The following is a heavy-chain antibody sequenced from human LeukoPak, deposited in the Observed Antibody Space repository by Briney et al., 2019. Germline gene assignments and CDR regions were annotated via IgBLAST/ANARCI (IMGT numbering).Heavy chain of an antibody. CDR1: GFTFSSYA. CDR3: AKGGYYDNSGYYYFDY. D-gene: IGHD3-22*01. Sequence: SGGSLRLSCAASGFTFSSYAMHWVRQAPGKGLEWVAVISYDGSNKYYADSVKGRFTISKDNSKNTLYLQMNSLRADDTAVYSCAKGGYYDNSGYYYFDYWGQGTLVTVSS. CDR2: ISYDGSNK. J-gene: IGHJ4*02. V-gene: IGHV3-30-3*01.